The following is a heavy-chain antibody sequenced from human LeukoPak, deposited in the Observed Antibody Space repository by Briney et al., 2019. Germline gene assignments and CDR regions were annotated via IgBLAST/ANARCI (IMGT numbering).Heavy chain of an antibody. V-gene: IGHV1-2*02. J-gene: IGHJ5*02. Sequence: ASVKVSCKASGYTFTGYFMHWVRQAPGQGLEWMGWINPNSGGTNYAQKFQGRVTMTRDTSISTAYMELSRLRSDDTAVYYCARGGKIAAAKNWFDPWGQGTLVTVSS. D-gene: IGHD6-13*01. CDR2: INPNSGGT. CDR3: ARGGKIAAAKNWFDP. CDR1: GYTFTGYF.